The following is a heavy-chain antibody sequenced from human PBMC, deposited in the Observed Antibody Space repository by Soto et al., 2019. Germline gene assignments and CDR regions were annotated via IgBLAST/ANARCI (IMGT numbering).Heavy chain of an antibody. CDR3: ARMSAAELDYFDY. CDR1: GGTFSSYA. V-gene: IGHV1-69*06. D-gene: IGHD6-13*01. CDR2: IIPIFGTA. J-gene: IGHJ4*02. Sequence: RASVKVSCKASGGTFSSYAISWVRQAPGQGLEWMGGIIPIFGTANYAQKFQGRVTITADKSTSTAYMELSSLRSEDTAVYYCARMSAAELDYFDYWGQGTLVTVSS.